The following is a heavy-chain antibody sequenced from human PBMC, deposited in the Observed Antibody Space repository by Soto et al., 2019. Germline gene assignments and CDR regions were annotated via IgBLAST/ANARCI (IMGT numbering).Heavy chain of an antibody. CDR3: ARSRLNGYYFDS. J-gene: IGHJ4*02. D-gene: IGHD5-12*01. V-gene: IGHV3-21*01. CDR1: GFTFSSYT. CDR2: ISSSNFYL. Sequence: EVQLVESGGGLVKAGGSLRLSCAASGFTFSSYTMNWVRQAPGKGLEWVSSISSSNFYLEYTDSVRGRFTSSRDNAENSLFLHMYSLRAEDTAVYFWARSRLNGYYFDSWGQGIVVTVSA.